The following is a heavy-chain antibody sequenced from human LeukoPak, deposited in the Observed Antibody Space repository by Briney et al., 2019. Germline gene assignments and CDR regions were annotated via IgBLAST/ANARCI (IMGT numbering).Heavy chain of an antibody. D-gene: IGHD1-26*01. V-gene: IGHV3-21*01. CDR3: ATDLVGGTNY. J-gene: IGHJ4*02. CDR2: ISSSSSYI. Sequence: PGGSLRLSCAASGFTFSTYGMNWVRQAPGKGLEWVSSISSSSSYIYYSDSVKGRFTISRDNAKTSLYLQMNSLRAEDTALYYCATDLVGGTNYWGQGILVTVSS. CDR1: GFTFSTYG.